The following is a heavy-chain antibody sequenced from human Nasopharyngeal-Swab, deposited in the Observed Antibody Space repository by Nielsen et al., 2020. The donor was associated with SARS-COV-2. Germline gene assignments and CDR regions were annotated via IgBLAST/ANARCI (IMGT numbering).Heavy chain of an antibody. J-gene: IGHJ4*02. CDR1: GFDFSSVW. D-gene: IGHD6-19*01. Sequence: GGSLRLSCAASGFDFSSVWMSWVRQAPGKGLEWVGRIKRKADGGTVEYATAVRGRFSISRDDSRNTLFLQMNRLKTEDTAVYYCTTLHRTGWFWGQGTLVTVSS. V-gene: IGHV3-15*01. CDR3: TTLHRTGWF. CDR2: IKRKADGGTV.